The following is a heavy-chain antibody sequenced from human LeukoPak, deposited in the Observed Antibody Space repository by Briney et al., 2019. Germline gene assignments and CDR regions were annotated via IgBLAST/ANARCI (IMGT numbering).Heavy chain of an antibody. CDR1: GYTFTSYG. J-gene: IGHJ4*02. V-gene: IGHV1-18*01. CDR2: ISAYNGNT. D-gene: IGHD3-16*02. CDR3: ARSQVMITFGGVIVEDY. Sequence: ASVKVSCKASGYTFTSYGISWVRQAPGQGLEWMGSISAYNGNTNYAQKLQGRVTMTTDTSTSTAYMELRSLRSDDTAVYYCARSQVMITFGGVIVEDYWGQGTLVTVSS.